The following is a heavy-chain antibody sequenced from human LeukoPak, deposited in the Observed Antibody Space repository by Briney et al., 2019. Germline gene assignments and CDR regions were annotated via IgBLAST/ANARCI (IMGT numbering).Heavy chain of an antibody. CDR1: GGSFSGYY. CDR2: INHSGST. V-gene: IGHV4-34*01. D-gene: IGHD2-2*01. Sequence: PSETLSLTCAVYGGSFSGYYWSWIRQPPGKGLEWIGEINHSGSTNYNPSLKSRVTISVDTSKNQFSLKLSSVTAADTAVYYCVRGPIVVPAAIGFDPWGQGTLVTVSS. CDR3: VRGPIVVPAAIGFDP. J-gene: IGHJ5*02.